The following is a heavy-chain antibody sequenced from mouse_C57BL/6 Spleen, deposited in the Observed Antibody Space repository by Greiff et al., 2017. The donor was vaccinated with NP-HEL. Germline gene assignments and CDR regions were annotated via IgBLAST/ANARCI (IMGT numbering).Heavy chain of an antibody. CDR1: GFTFSNYW. V-gene: IGHV6-3*01. J-gene: IGHJ2*01. Sequence: EVKVVESGGGLVQPGGSMKLSCVASGFTFSNYWMNWVRQSPEKGLEWVAQIRLEADNYATHYAEAVKGRFTISRDESKNSVHLQMHNLRAGDTGIYYGTSVYFDYWGQGTTVTVSS. CDR2: IRLEADNYAT. CDR3: TSVYFDY.